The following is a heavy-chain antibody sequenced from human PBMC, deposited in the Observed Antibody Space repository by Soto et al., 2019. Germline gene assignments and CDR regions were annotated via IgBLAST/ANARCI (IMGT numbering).Heavy chain of an antibody. CDR2: IFHSGTT. CDR1: GASISSSY. V-gene: IGHV4-59*01. CDR3: ARGGNRYSSTSSGVGGFDY. J-gene: IGHJ4*02. D-gene: IGHD6-6*01. Sequence: KSSETLSPTCTVSGASISSSYWSWIRQLQGKGREWIRYIFHSGTTNYSPALKSRVTISGDPSKNLFSLSLSSLTTADTAVYFCARGGNRYSSTSSGVGGFDYWGQGTLVTVSS.